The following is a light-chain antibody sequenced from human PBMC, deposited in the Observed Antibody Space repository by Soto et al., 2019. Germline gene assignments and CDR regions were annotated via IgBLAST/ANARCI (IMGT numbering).Light chain of an antibody. CDR1: QNIYTW. V-gene: IGKV1-5*03. J-gene: IGKJ1*01. Sequence: QVTQSPCSLSASVWDRVTITCRASQNIYTWLAWYQQKPGIAPKLLIHKASTLESGVPSRFSGSGYGTEFTLTISGLQPEDSATYYCQQYERYSTFGQGTKVDIK. CDR2: KAS. CDR3: QQYERYST.